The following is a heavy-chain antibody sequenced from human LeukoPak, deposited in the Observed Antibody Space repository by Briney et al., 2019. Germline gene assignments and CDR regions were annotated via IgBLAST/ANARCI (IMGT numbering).Heavy chain of an antibody. D-gene: IGHD3-10*01. Sequence: SETLSLTCAVYGGSFSGYYWSWIRQPPGKGLEWIGEINHSGSTNYNPSLKSRVTISVDTSKNQFSLKLSSVTAADTAVYYCARLTDGSGSTFDYWGQGTLVTVSS. CDR3: ARLTDGSGSTFDY. V-gene: IGHV4-34*01. CDR1: GGSFSGYY. CDR2: INHSGST. J-gene: IGHJ4*02.